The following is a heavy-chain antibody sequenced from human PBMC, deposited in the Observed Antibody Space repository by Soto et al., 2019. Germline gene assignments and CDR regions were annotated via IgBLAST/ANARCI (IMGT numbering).Heavy chain of an antibody. V-gene: IGHV1-18*01. D-gene: IGHD2-15*01. CDR2: ISAYNGNT. Sequence: ASVKVSCKASGYTFTSYGISWVRQAPGQGLEWMGWISAYNGNTNYAQKLQGRVTMTTDTSTSTAYMELRSLRSDDTAVYYCARDNYGYCCGGSCYLGEYNWFDPWGQGTLVTVSS. CDR3: ARDNYGYCCGGSCYLGEYNWFDP. J-gene: IGHJ5*02. CDR1: GYTFTSYG.